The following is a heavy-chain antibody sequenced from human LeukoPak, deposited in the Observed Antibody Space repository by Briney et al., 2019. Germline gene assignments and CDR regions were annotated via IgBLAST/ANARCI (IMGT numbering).Heavy chain of an antibody. CDR1: GFTFSSYG. CDR2: IWYDGSNK. D-gene: IGHD6-19*01. Sequence: GGSLRLSCAASGFTFSSYGMHWVRQAPGKGLEWVAVIWYDGSNKYYADPVKGRFTISRDNSKNTLYLQMNSLRAEDTAVYYCAKVSGISGWYPIDYWGQGTLVTVSS. J-gene: IGHJ4*02. V-gene: IGHV3-33*06. CDR3: AKVSGISGWYPIDY.